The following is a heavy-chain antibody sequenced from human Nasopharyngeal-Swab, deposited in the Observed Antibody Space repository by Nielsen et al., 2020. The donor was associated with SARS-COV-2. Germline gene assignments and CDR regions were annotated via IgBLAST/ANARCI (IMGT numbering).Heavy chain of an antibody. Sequence: SETLSLTCTVSGGSISSYYWSWIRQPAGKGLEWIGRIYTSGSTNYNPSLKSRVTMSVDTSKNQFSLKLSSVTAADTAVYYCARDQDYYDFWSGHLGSYGMDVWGQGTTVTVSS. CDR2: IYTSGST. CDR1: GGSISSYY. V-gene: IGHV4-4*07. J-gene: IGHJ6*02. CDR3: ARDQDYYDFWSGHLGSYGMDV. D-gene: IGHD3-3*01.